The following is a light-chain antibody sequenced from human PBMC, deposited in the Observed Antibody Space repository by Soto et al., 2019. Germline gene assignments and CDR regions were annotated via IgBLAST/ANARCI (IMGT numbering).Light chain of an antibody. Sequence: QSVLTQPASVSGSPGQSITISCTGTSSDVGGYNYVSWYQQHPGKAPKLMIYDVSNRPSGVSNRFSGSKSGNTASLTISGLQAEDEADYYCSSYTSSSTPWVFGGGTKVTV. J-gene: IGLJ3*02. CDR1: SSDVGGYNY. CDR2: DVS. CDR3: SSYTSSSTPWV. V-gene: IGLV2-14*01.